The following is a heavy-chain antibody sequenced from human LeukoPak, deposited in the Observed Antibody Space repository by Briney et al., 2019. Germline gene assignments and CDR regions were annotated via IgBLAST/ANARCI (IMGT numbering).Heavy chain of an antibody. J-gene: IGHJ4*02. V-gene: IGHV4-39*01. CDR1: GDSVRNDFYY. D-gene: IGHD2-2*01. CDR3: ARHNAPRRVRFDF. CDR2: LSHAGNT. Sequence: PSETLSLTCSVSGDSVRNDFYYWGWIRQPPGKGLEWVACLSHAGNTWYNPSLESRLSISVDTSKNQFSLKFSSVTAADTALYWCARHNAPRRVRFDFWGQGTLVTVSS.